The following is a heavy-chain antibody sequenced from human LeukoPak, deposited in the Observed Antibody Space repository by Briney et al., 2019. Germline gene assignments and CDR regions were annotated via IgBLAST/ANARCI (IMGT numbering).Heavy chain of an antibody. V-gene: IGHV1-69*13. CDR2: IIPIFGTA. Sequence: ASVKVSCKASGGTFISYAISWVRQAPGQGLEWMGGIIPIFGTANYAQKFQGRVTISADESTSTAYMELSSLRSEDTAVYYCARDRSYYYYMDVWGKGTTVTVSS. J-gene: IGHJ6*03. CDR3: ARDRSYYYYMDV. CDR1: GGTFISYA.